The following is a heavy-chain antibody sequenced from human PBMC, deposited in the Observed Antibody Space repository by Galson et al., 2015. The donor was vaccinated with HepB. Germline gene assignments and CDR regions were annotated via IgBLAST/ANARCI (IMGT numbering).Heavy chain of an antibody. D-gene: IGHD5-18*01. CDR2: TRNKARSYTT. CDR3: AILNFTAMVA. V-gene: IGHV3-72*01. J-gene: IGHJ5*02. Sequence: SLRLSCAASGFTFSDHYMDWVRQAPGKGLEWVGRTRNKARSYTTEYAASVKGRFTISRDDSKNSLYLQMNSLKTEDTAVYYCAILNFTAMVAWGQGTLVTVSS. CDR1: GFTFSDHY.